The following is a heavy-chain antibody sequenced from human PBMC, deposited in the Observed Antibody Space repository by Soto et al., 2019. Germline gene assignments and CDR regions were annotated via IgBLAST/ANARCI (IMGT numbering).Heavy chain of an antibody. D-gene: IGHD3-22*01. CDR3: ARSYYYDSSGYYYGTDY. J-gene: IGHJ4*02. V-gene: IGHV4-34*01. CDR2: INHSGST. CDR1: GGSFSGYY. Sequence: QVQLQQWGAGLLKPSETLSLTCAVYGGSFSGYYWSWIRQPPGKGLEWIGEINHSGSTNYNPSLKSRVTISVDTSKNQFSLKRSSVTAADTAVYYCARSYYYDSSGYYYGTDYWGQGTLVTVSS.